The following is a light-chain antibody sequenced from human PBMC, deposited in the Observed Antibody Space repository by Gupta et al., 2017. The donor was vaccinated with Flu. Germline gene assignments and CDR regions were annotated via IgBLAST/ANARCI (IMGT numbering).Light chain of an antibody. CDR3: QQSYNTPRT. J-gene: IGKJ1*01. Sequence: DIQMTQSPSSLSASVGDRVTITCRSSQNIGYYLNWYQQRPGKAPILLIYAASSLQSGVPSRFSGSGSGADFTLTISSLQPEDLGTYYCQQSYNTPRTFGQGTKVEV. CDR2: AAS. CDR1: QNIGYY. V-gene: IGKV1-39*01.